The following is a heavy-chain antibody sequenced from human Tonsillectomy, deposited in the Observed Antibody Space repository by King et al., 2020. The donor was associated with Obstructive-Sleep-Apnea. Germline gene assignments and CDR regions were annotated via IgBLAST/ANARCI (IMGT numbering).Heavy chain of an antibody. J-gene: IGHJ4*02. CDR2: ISSSSSYT. CDR1: GFTFSDYY. Sequence: VQLVESGGGLVKPGGSLRLSCAASGFTFSDYYMSWIRQAPGKGLEWVSYISSSSSYTNYADSVKGRFTISRDNAKNSLYLQRNSLRAEDTAVYYCARGALAAAGTEGFDYWGQGTLVTVSS. D-gene: IGHD6-13*01. V-gene: IGHV3-11*06. CDR3: ARGALAAAGTEGFDY.